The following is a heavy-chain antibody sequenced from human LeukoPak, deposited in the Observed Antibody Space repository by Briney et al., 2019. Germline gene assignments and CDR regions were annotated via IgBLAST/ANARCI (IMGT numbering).Heavy chain of an antibody. CDR2: ISASGGST. D-gene: IGHD4-11*01. Sequence: GGSLRLSRAASGFTFISYAMTWVRQAPGKGLEWVSGISASGGSTYHAASVKGRFTISRDNSKNTVYLQMNSLRAEDTALYYCAKLQGADYYYGMDVWGQGTTVTVSS. V-gene: IGHV3-23*01. J-gene: IGHJ6*02. CDR1: GFTFISYA. CDR3: AKLQGADYYYGMDV.